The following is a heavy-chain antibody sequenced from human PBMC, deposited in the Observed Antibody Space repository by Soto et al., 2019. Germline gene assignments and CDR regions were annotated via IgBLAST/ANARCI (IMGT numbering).Heavy chain of an antibody. CDR3: ARDKSSGSGTYYTYGMDV. Sequence: PSETLSLTCTVSGGSISSYYWSWIRQPPGKGLEWIGFIYYRGSTNYNPSLKSRVTISVDTSKKQFSLKLSSVTAADTAVYYCARDKSSGSGTYYTYGMDVWGQGTTVTVSS. CDR1: GGSISSYY. V-gene: IGHV4-59*01. D-gene: IGHD3-10*01. CDR2: IYYRGST. J-gene: IGHJ6*02.